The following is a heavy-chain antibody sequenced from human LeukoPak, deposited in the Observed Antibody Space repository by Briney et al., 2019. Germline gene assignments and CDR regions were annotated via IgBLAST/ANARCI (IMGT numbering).Heavy chain of an antibody. J-gene: IGHJ4*02. V-gene: IGHV3-64*01. Sequence: PGGSLRLSCAASGFTFSSYEMNWVRQAPGKGLEYVSAISSNGGSTYYANSVKGRFTISRDNSKNTLYLQMGSLRAEDMAVYYCAREDSSGYEIKWDYWGQGTLVTVSS. CDR2: ISSNGGST. D-gene: IGHD6-19*01. CDR1: GFTFSSYE. CDR3: AREDSSGYEIKWDY.